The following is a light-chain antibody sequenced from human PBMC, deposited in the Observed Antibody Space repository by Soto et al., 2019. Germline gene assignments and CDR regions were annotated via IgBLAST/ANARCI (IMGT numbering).Light chain of an antibody. V-gene: IGLV2-11*01. Sequence: QSALTQPRSVSGSPGQSVTISCTGISGDVGGHDFVSWYQQHPGKAPKLILYDVDKRPSGVPDRFSGSRSGNTASLTISGLQAEDEADYYCASYTRTTTLVFGGGTKLTVL. CDR1: SGDVGGHDF. CDR3: ASYTRTTTLV. CDR2: DVD. J-gene: IGLJ2*01.